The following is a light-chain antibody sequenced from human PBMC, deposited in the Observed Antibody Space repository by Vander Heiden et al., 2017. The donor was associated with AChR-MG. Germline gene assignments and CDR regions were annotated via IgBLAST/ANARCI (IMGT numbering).Light chain of an antibody. J-gene: IGLJ3*02. Sequence: QSALTQPASVSGSPGQSITISCTGTNRDIGDYNYVSSSQHPPGEARKLMIFDVNKRPAGISNRFSGYKSGNTASLTISGRQAEDEGEYFCSSDTSKSTLMFGGGTKLTVL. CDR2: DVN. CDR1: NRDIGDYNY. CDR3: SSDTSKSTLM. V-gene: IGLV2-14*03.